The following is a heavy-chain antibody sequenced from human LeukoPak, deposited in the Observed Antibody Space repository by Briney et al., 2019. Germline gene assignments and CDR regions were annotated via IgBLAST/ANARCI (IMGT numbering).Heavy chain of an antibody. V-gene: IGHV3-64*04. CDR1: GFTFSSYA. CDR3: ARGFVLGAAKNYFDY. D-gene: IGHD2-21*02. J-gene: IGHJ4*02. Sequence: GGSLRLSCSASGFTFSSYAMHWVRQAPGNGLEYVSAISSNGGSTYYADSVKGRFTISRDNSKDTLSLQMNSLRAEDTALYYCARGFVLGAAKNYFDYWGQGALVTVSS. CDR2: ISSNGGST.